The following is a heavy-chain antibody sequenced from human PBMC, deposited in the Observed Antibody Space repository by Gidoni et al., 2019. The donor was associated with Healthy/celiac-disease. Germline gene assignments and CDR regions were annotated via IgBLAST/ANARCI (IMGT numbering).Heavy chain of an antibody. D-gene: IGHD3-16*01. CDR1: GFTFSSYG. CDR2: IWYDGSNK. CDR3: ARDIVGGLYYYYGMDV. V-gene: IGHV3-33*01. Sequence: QVQLVESGGGVVQPGRSLRLSCAASGFTFSSYGMHWVRQAPGKGLEWVAVIWYDGSNKYYADSVKGRFTISRDNSKNTLYLQMNSLRAEDTAVYYCARDIVGGLYYYYGMDVWGQGTTVTVSS. J-gene: IGHJ6*02.